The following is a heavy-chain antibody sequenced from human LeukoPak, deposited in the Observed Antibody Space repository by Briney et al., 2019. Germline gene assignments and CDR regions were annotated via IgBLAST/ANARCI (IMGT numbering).Heavy chain of an antibody. CDR2: IKSKTDGGTT. V-gene: IGHV3-15*01. J-gene: IGHJ4*02. Sequence: GGSLRLSCAASGFTFSSYGMHWVRQAPGKGLEWVGRIKSKTDGGTTDYAAPVKGRFTISRDDSKNTLYLQMNSLKTEDTAVYYCTRTSGYSGYDFDYWGQGTLVTVSS. CDR1: GFTFSSYG. D-gene: IGHD5-12*01. CDR3: TRTSGYSGYDFDY.